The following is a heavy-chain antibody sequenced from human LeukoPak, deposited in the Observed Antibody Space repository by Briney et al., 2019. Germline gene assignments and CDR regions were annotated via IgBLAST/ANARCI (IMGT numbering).Heavy chain of an antibody. CDR1: GYSFTSYW. V-gene: IGHV5-51*01. CDR3: ARHLAAAGTNYYYYMDV. CDR2: IYPGDSDT. Sequence: GESLKISCKGSGYSFTSYWIGWVGQMPGKGLEWMGIIYPGDSDTRYSPSFQGQVTISADKSISTAYLQWSSLKASDTAMYYCARHLAAAGTNYYYYMDVWGKGTTVTVSS. D-gene: IGHD6-13*01. J-gene: IGHJ6*03.